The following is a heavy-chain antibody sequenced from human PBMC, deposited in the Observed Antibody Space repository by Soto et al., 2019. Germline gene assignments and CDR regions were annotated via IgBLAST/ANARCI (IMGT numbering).Heavy chain of an antibody. CDR1: GASITSNDYY. V-gene: IGHV4-30-4*01. CDR3: ARAKRDVHNRGRIHCFAY. J-gene: IGHJ4*02. CDR2: IFHSGST. Sequence: KTSETLSLTCSVSGASITSNDYYWSWIRQPPGKGPEWIGYIFHSGSTYNNPTLKSRVLISPDTSKNQFSLKLTSVTAADTAVYYCARAKRDVHNRGRIHCFAYWGPGTVVTVSS.